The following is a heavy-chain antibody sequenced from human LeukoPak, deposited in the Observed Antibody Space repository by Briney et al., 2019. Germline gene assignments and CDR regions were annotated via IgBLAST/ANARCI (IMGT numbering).Heavy chain of an antibody. CDR1: GYTLTVNH. V-gene: IGHV1-2*02. D-gene: IGHD1-26*01. Sequence: ASVKVSCKASGYTLTVNHLYWVRQAPGQGLEWMGWIDPNSGVTNFAQNFQGRLTMTTDTSISTAYMELSRLTSDDTTVYYCARELGINAFDVWGQGTLVTVSS. CDR2: IDPNSGVT. J-gene: IGHJ3*01. CDR3: ARELGINAFDV.